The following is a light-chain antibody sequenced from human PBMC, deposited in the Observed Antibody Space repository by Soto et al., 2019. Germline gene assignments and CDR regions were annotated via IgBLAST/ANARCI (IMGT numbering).Light chain of an antibody. J-gene: IGLJ1*01. CDR2: EVN. Sequence: QSALTQPASVSGSPGQSITISCTGTNYLVSWYQQHPGKAPKLMIYEVNKRPSGVSDRFSGSKSGDTASLTISGLQAEHEADSYCCSYAGRPIYYVFGTATKLTVL. V-gene: IGLV2-23*02. CDR3: CSYAGRPIYYV. CDR1: NYL.